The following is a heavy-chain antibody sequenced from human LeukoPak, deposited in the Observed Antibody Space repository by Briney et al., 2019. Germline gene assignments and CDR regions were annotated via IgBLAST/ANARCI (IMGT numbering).Heavy chain of an antibody. CDR3: ARGDCSGGSCYFGYYRYYMDV. V-gene: IGHV3-74*01. CDR2: IHGVGRTT. D-gene: IGHD2-15*01. CDR1: GFTFSSYA. Sequence: GGSLRLSCAASGFTFSSYAMNGVRQAPGKGRVWVSRIHGVGRTTTYADSVKGRFTISRDNAKNTVYLQMNSLRAEDTAVYYCARGDCSGGSCYFGYYRYYMDVWGKGTTVTVSS. J-gene: IGHJ6*03.